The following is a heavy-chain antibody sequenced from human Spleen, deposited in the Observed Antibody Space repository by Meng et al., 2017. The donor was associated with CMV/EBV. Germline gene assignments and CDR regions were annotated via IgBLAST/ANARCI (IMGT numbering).Heavy chain of an antibody. D-gene: IGHD3-3*01. CDR2: ISSSGTIK. V-gene: IGHV3-48*03. CDR3: ARERGLEWPRNYGMDV. J-gene: IGHJ6*02. CDR1: GFIFGNFE. Sequence: GESLKISCAASGFIFGNFEMNWVRQAPGKGLEWLSYISSSGTIKYYADSVKGRFTMSRDNAKSSLYLQMNSLRVEDTAVYYCARERGLEWPRNYGMDVWGQGTTVTVSS.